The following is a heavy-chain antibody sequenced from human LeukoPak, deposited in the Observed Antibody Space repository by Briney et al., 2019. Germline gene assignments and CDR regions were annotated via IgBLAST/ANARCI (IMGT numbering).Heavy chain of an antibody. J-gene: IGHJ4*02. CDR1: GGSISSYY. D-gene: IGHD3-9*01. CDR2: IYYSGST. V-gene: IGHV4-59*01. CDR3: ARGSRYGSYYDILTGGHYFDY. Sequence: SETLSLTCTVSGGSISSYYWSWIRQPPGKGLEWIGYIYYSGSTNYNPSLKSRVTISVDTSKNQFSLKLSSVTAADTAVYYCARGSRYGSYYDILTGGHYFDYWGQGTLVTVSS.